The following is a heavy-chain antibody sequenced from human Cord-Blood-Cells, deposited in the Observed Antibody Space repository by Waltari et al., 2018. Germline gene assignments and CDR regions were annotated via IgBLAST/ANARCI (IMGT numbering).Heavy chain of an antibody. D-gene: IGHD3-3*01. CDR2: ISYDGSNK. V-gene: IGHV3-30-3*01. CDR1: GFTFSRYA. J-gene: IGHJ4*02. CDR3: ARDTLRFLEWLFDY. Sequence: QVQLVESGGGVVQPGRSLRPSCAASGFTFSRYAMHWLRQAPGKGLEWLAVISYDGSNKYYADAVKGRFTISRDNSKNTLYLQMNSLRAEDTAVYYCARDTLRFLEWLFDYWGQGTLVTVSS.